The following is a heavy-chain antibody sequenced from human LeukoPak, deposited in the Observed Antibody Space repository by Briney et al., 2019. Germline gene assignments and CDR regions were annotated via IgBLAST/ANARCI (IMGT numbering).Heavy chain of an antibody. CDR3: ARDQSSSSYEYYYGLDV. V-gene: IGHV1-69*04. J-gene: IGHJ6*02. D-gene: IGHD2-2*01. CDR2: IIPVLALA. CDR1: GGTFTTYS. Sequence: SVKVSCKASGGTFTTYSITWVRQAPGQGLEWMGRIIPVLALATYAQNFQGRVTITADKSTNTAYMELSSLRSGDTAVYYCARDQSSSSYEYYYGLDVWGQGTTVTVSS.